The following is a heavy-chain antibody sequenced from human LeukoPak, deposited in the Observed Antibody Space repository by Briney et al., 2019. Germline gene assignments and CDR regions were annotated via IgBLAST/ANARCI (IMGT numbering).Heavy chain of an antibody. D-gene: IGHD6-13*01. J-gene: IGHJ4*02. CDR3: ARTASIAAADFDY. CDR2: IYPGDSDT. Sequence: GESLKISCKGSGYSFTSYWIGWVRQMPGKGLEWMGIIYPGDSDTRYSPSFQGQVTISADKPISTAYLQWSSLKASDTAMYYCARTASIAAADFDYWGQGTLVTVSS. CDR1: GYSFTSYW. V-gene: IGHV5-51*04.